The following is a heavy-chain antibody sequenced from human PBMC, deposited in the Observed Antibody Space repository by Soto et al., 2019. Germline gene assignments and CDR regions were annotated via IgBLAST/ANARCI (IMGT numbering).Heavy chain of an antibody. Sequence: QVLLVQSGAEVKKPGASVKISCKASGYTFTTYYMHWVRQAPGQGLEWMGIINPSGGSTSYAQKFQGRVTMTRDTSTSTVFMELSSLRSEDTAVYFCARDFVLVPAALYYFDYWGQGTLVTVSS. CDR3: ARDFVLVPAALYYFDY. CDR2: INPSGGST. J-gene: IGHJ4*02. CDR1: GYTFTTYY. D-gene: IGHD2-2*01. V-gene: IGHV1-46*03.